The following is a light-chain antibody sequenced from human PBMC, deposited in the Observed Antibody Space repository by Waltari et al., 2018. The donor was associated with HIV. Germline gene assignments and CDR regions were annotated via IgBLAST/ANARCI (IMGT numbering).Light chain of an antibody. Sequence: GSPGQSITIPCTGTSSDVGGYDYVSWYQQHPGKAPKLMIYDVTNRPSGVSNRFSGSKSGNTASLTISGLQAEDEADYYCNSYASTSTLWLFGGGTKLTVL. CDR3: NSYASTSTLWL. CDR1: SSDVGGYDY. V-gene: IGLV2-14*03. J-gene: IGLJ3*02. CDR2: DVT.